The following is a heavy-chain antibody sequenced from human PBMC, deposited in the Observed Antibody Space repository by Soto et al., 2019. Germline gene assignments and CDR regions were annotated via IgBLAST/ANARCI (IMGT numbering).Heavy chain of an antibody. V-gene: IGHV3-11*01. CDR3: TRDPRILDY. J-gene: IGHJ4*02. Sequence: PGGSLRLSCAASGFTSSDYYMTWIRQAPGKGLDLLSYISPGGDIISYADSVKGRFTVSRDNGKKSLHLQMNGLRDEDTAMYYCTRDPRILDYWGQGTLVTVSS. CDR2: ISPGGDII. CDR1: GFTSSDYY.